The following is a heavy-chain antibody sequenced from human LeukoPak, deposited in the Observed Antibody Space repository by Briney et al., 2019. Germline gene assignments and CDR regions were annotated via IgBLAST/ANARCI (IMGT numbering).Heavy chain of an antibody. J-gene: IGHJ5*01. CDR2: ISSSSSYM. CDR1: GVTFSSYT. D-gene: IGHD6-19*01. Sequence: RGSLRLSRVASGVTFSSYTMSWVRQAPRKGLEWASCISSSSSYMYYGDTLKGRFTISRDNAKNSLYLQMDNLRADDTAMYYCARALTPASGWLGSWGQGTLVTVSS. V-gene: IGHV3-21*01. CDR3: ARALTPASGWLGS.